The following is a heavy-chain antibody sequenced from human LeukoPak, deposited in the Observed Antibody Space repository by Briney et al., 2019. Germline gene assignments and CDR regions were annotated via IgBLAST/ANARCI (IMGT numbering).Heavy chain of an antibody. CDR3: ARDRGGIAAAGPRGNYYYGMDV. Sequence: SETLSLTCTVSGGSISSSSYYWGWIRQPPGKGLEWIGSIYYSGSTYYNPSLKSRATISVDTSKNQFSLKLSSVTAADTAVYYCARDRGGIAAAGPRGNYYYGMDVWGQGTTVTVSS. J-gene: IGHJ6*02. CDR2: IYYSGST. CDR1: GGSISSSSYY. V-gene: IGHV4-39*07. D-gene: IGHD6-13*01.